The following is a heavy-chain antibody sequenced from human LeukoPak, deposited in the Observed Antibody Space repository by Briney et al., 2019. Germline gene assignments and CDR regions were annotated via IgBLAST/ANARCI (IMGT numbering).Heavy chain of an antibody. CDR1: GGSISSYY. J-gene: IGHJ4*02. Sequence: SETLSLTYTVSGGSISSYYWSWIRQPPGKGLEWIGYIYYSGSTNYNPSLKSRVTISLDTSKNQFSLKLSSVTAADTAVYYCARETRITMVRGVTNYFDYWGQGTLVTVSS. V-gene: IGHV4-59*01. CDR2: IYYSGST. CDR3: ARETRITMVRGVTNYFDY. D-gene: IGHD3-10*01.